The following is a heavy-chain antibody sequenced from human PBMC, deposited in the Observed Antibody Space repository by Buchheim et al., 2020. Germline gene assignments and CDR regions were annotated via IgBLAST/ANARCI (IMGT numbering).Heavy chain of an antibody. V-gene: IGHV4-39*07. CDR2: IYYSGST. D-gene: IGHD4-17*01. CDR1: GGSISSSSYY. CDR3: ARGFGWDYGDYGAFDY. Sequence: QLQLQESGPGLVKPSETLSLTCTVSGGSISSSSYYWGWIRQPPGKGLEWIGSIYYSGSTYYNPSLKSRVTISADTSKNQFSLKLSSVTAADTAVYYCARGFGWDYGDYGAFDYWGQGTL. J-gene: IGHJ4*02.